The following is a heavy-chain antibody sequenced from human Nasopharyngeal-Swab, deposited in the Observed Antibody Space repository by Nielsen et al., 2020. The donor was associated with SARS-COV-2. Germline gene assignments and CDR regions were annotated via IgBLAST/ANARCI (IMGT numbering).Heavy chain of an antibody. CDR2: TSYDGSNK. Sequence: GGSLRLSCVASGFAFSSYDTHWVRQAPGKGLEWMAVTSYDGSNKDYADSVKGRFTISRDNAKSSLYLQMNAVRAEDTALYYCVRIGLYGMDVWGQGTTVTVSS. D-gene: IGHD3/OR15-3a*01. J-gene: IGHJ6*02. CDR3: VRIGLYGMDV. CDR1: GFAFSSYD. V-gene: IGHV3-30*03.